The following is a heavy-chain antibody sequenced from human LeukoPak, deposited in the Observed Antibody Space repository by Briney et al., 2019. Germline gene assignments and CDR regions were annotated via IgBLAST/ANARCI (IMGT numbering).Heavy chain of an antibody. D-gene: IGHD3/OR15-3a*01. CDR3: ATEGDWYTFDY. Sequence: GGSLRLSCAASGFTFSSYGMHWVRQAPGKGLEWVAVIWYDGSNKYYADSVKGRFTISRDNSKNTLYLQMNSLRAEDTAVYYCATEGDWYTFDYWGQGTLVTVSS. CDR2: IWYDGSNK. CDR1: GFTFSSYG. J-gene: IGHJ4*02. V-gene: IGHV3-33*01.